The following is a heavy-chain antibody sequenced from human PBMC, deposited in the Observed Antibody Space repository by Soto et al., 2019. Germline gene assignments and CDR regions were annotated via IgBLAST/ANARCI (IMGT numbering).Heavy chain of an antibody. CDR2: ITGTASST. CDR1: GFRFSDFA. J-gene: IGHJ4*02. CDR3: AKGAEGYVASALYS. D-gene: IGHD5-12*01. V-gene: IGHV3-23*01. Sequence: EVQLLESGGGFVQPGGSLRLSCAASGFRFSDFAMTWVRQAPGRGLEWVAAITGTASSTYYADSVKGRFTISRDNSKNTLYLQINILRAEDTAIYYCAKGAEGYVASALYSWGQGTLVTVSS.